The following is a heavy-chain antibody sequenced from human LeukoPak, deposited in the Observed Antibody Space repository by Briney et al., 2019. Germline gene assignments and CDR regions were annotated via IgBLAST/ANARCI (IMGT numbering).Heavy chain of an antibody. V-gene: IGHV1-2*02. CDR1: GYTFTGYY. D-gene: IGHD3-9*01. CDR2: INPNSGGT. J-gene: IGHJ6*02. Sequence: ASVKVSCKASGYTFTGYYMHWVRQAPGQGLEWMGWINPNSGGTNYAQKFQGRVTMTRDTSISTAYKELSRLRSDDTAVYYCARGVSRHYDILTGYYQYYYYGMDVWGQGTTVTVSS. CDR3: ARGVSRHYDILTGYYQYYYYGMDV.